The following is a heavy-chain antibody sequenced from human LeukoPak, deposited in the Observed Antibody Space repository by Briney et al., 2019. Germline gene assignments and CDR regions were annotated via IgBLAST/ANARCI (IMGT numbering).Heavy chain of an antibody. Sequence: ASAKVSCKASGYTFTGYYMHWVRQAPGQGLEWMGWINPNSGGTNYAQKFQGRVTMTRDTSISTAYMELNRLRSDDTAVYYCAGDRDYGSGIFDYWGQGTLVTVSS. D-gene: IGHD3-10*01. CDR3: AGDRDYGSGIFDY. J-gene: IGHJ4*02. CDR1: GYTFTGYY. CDR2: INPNSGGT. V-gene: IGHV1-2*02.